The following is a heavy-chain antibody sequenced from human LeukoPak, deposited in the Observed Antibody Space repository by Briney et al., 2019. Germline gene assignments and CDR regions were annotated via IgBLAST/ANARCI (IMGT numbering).Heavy chain of an antibody. J-gene: IGHJ4*02. CDR3: AKDLDYYGSGSHYDY. CDR2: ISSIGATI. Sequence: GGSLRLSCAASGFTFSDYSMNWVRQATGKGLEWVSYISSIGATIYYADSVKGRFTISRDNSKNTLYLQMNSLRAEDTAVYYCAKDLDYYGSGSHYDYWGQGTLVTVSS. D-gene: IGHD3-10*01. V-gene: IGHV3-48*01. CDR1: GFTFSDYS.